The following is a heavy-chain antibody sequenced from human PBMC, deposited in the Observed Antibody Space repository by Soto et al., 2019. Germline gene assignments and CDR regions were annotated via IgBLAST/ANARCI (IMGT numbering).Heavy chain of an antibody. V-gene: IGHV4-59*04. CDR1: GGSISSYY. J-gene: IGHJ6*02. CDR2: IYYSGST. Sequence: SETLSLTCTVSGGSISSYYWSWIRQPPGKGLEWIGYIYYSGSTYYNPSLKSRVTISVDTSKNQFSLKLSSVTAADTAVYYCARRCSGGSCYYYYGMDVRGQGTTVTLPS. CDR3: ARRCSGGSCYYYYGMDV. D-gene: IGHD2-15*01.